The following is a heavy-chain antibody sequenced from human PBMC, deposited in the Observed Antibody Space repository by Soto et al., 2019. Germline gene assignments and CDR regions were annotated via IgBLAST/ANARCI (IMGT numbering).Heavy chain of an antibody. Sequence: EVPLVESGGGLVQPGGSLRLSCAASGFTVSSNYMSWVRQAPGKGLEWVSVIYSGGSTYYADSVKGRFTITRDNSKNTLYHQMNSLRAEDTAVYYCARDTPLRYYYGMDVWGQGTTVTVSS. CDR2: IYSGGST. CDR3: ARDTPLRYYYGMDV. CDR1: GFTVSSNY. V-gene: IGHV3-66*01. J-gene: IGHJ6*02.